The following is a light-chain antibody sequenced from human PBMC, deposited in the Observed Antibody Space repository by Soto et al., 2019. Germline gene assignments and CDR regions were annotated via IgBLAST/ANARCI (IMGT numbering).Light chain of an antibody. Sequence: QSVLTQPASVSGSPGQSITISCTGTSSDVGGYNYVSWYQQHPGKAPKLMIYEVSNRPSGVSNRFSGSKSGNTASLTISGLQAEDEAHYYCSSYTSSSTYVFGTGTKLTVL. CDR1: SSDVGGYNY. J-gene: IGLJ1*01. CDR3: SSYTSSSTYV. CDR2: EVS. V-gene: IGLV2-14*01.